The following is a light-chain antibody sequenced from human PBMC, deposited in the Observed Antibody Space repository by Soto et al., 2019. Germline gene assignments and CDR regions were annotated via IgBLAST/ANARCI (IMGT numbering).Light chain of an antibody. J-gene: IGLJ1*01. CDR2: DVS. Sequence: QSALTQPRSVSGSPGQSVTISCTGTSSDVGGYNYVSWHQQHPGKAPKLMIYDVSKRPSGVPDRFSGSKSGNTASLTISGLQAEDEADYYCCSYAGSPRVFGTGTKLTVL. CDR1: SSDVGGYNY. CDR3: CSYAGSPRV. V-gene: IGLV2-11*01.